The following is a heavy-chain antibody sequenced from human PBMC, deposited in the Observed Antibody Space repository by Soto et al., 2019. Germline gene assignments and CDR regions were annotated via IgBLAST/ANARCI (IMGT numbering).Heavy chain of an antibody. J-gene: IGHJ4*02. CDR3: ARHGGKYFDY. V-gene: IGHV4-4*02. CDR1: GGSISSTNW. Sequence: QVQLQESGPGLVKPSGTLSLTCVVSGGSISSTNWWSWVRQPPGEGPEWIGQIYHSGSTNYNPSLKSRVTISVDKSNNQVSLSLTSVTAADTAVYYCARHGGKYFDYWGQGTLVTVSS. D-gene: IGHD2-15*01. CDR2: IYHSGST.